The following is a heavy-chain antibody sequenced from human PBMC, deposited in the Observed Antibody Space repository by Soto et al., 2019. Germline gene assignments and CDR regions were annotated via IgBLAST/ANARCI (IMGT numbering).Heavy chain of an antibody. CDR3: ARGGHIAVVTASFDN. J-gene: IGHJ4*02. CDR1: GYTFNTYY. D-gene: IGHD2-21*02. V-gene: IGHV1-46*02. Sequence: QVQLVQSGAEVRKPGASVKVSCRPSGYTFNTYYLHWLRQAPGQALEWLGVIHPSGGGTTYAQKFLGRVTVTRDTSTTTVFMELSSLRSHYTAVYYCARGGHIAVVTASFDNWGQGTLITVSS. CDR2: IHPSGGGT.